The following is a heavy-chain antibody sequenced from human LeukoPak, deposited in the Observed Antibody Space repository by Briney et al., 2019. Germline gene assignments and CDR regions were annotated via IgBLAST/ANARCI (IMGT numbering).Heavy chain of an antibody. J-gene: IGHJ4*02. CDR3: ARGAVSSGYDSIFYFHY. Sequence: KPSETLSLTCTVSGGSISIYYWNWIRQPPGKGLEWIGYIYYSGSTNYNPSLKSRVTISVDTSKNQFSLKLSSVTAADTAVYYCARGAVSSGYDSIFYFHYWGQGTLVTVSS. CDR2: IYYSGST. D-gene: IGHD3-22*01. CDR1: GGSISIYY. V-gene: IGHV4-59*01.